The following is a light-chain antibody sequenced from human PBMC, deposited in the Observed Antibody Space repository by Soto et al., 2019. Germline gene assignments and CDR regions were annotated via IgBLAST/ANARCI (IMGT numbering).Light chain of an antibody. CDR2: EVS. CDR1: SSDVGGYKY. J-gene: IGLJ1*01. Sequence: QSALTQPASVSGSPGQSITISCTGTSSDVGGYKYVSWYQQHPGKAPKLMIYEVSQRPSGVSDRFSGSKSGNTASLTISGLQAEDEADYHCCSYASSSTYVFGTGTKVTVL. CDR3: CSYASSSTYV. V-gene: IGLV2-23*02.